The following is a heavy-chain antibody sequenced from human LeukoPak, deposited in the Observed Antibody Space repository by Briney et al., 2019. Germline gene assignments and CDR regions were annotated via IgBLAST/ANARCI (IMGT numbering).Heavy chain of an antibody. CDR3: ARTDIVVVPAAMDLDYYYYYGMDV. CDR2: IIPILGIA. V-gene: IGHV1-69*04. J-gene: IGHJ6*02. Sequence: SEKVSCKASGGTFSSYAISWVRQAPAQGLEWMGRIIPILGIANYAQKFQGRVTNIADKSTSTAYMELSSLRSEDTAVYYCARTDIVVVPAAMDLDYYYYYGMDVWGQGTTVTVSS. CDR1: GGTFSSYA. D-gene: IGHD2-2*01.